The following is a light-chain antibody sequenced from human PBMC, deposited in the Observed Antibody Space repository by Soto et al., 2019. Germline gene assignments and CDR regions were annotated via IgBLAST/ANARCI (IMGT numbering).Light chain of an antibody. J-gene: IGLJ2*01. Sequence: QSVLTQPPSVSGAPGQRVTISCTGSSSNIGAGYDVHWYQQLPGTAPKLLIFGNSNRPSGVPDRFSGSKSGTSASLAIPGLQAEDEADDYCHSYYRSLNCPVVFGGGTKLTVL. CDR3: HSYYRSLNCPVV. CDR2: GNS. CDR1: SSNIGAGYD. V-gene: IGLV1-40*01.